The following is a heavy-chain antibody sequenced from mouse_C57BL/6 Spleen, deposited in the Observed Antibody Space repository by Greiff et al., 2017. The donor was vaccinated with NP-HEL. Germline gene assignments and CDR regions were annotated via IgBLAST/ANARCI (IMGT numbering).Heavy chain of an antibody. D-gene: IGHD3-3*01. V-gene: IGHV3-6*01. J-gene: IGHJ2*01. CDR2: ISYDGSN. CDR1: GYSITSGYY. CDR3: ARGGTWDY. Sequence: VQLQESGPGLVKPSQSLSLTCSVTGYSITSGYYWNWIRQFPGNKLEWMGYISYDGSNNYNPSLKNRISITRDTSKNQFFLKLNSVTTEDTATYYCARGGTWDYWGQGTTLTVSS.